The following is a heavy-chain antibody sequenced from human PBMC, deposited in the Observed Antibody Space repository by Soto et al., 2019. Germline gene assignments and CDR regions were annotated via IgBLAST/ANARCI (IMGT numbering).Heavy chain of an antibody. Sequence: QVQVVESGGGVVQAGRSLRLSCEVSGFTFSRYGMHWVRQAPGKGLEWVAFIWYDGSNKNYGAPVNGRFTLSRADLKNSGYLQMNSLRVEDTAVYYCARDIDLMDIVSTIGHHYSLSGLGVCCQGTTATV. CDR2: IWYDGSNK. CDR1: GFTFSRYG. D-gene: IGHD5-12*01. J-gene: IGHJ6*02. V-gene: IGHV3-33*01. CDR3: ARDIDLMDIVSTIGHHYSLSGLGV.